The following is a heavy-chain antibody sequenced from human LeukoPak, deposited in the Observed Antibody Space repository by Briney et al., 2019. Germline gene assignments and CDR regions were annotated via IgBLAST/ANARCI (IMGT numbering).Heavy chain of an antibody. V-gene: IGHV3-23*01. Sequence: GGSLKPSCAASGFTLTSFAMSWVRRAPGRGRGWVSGISGSGGSTYFADSVKGRFAISRDNSKNTLYLQLNSARAEDTAVYYCAKDKHITRPDYGMDVWGQGTTVTVSS. D-gene: IGHD3-3*01. J-gene: IGHJ6*02. CDR2: ISGSGGST. CDR3: AKDKHITRPDYGMDV. CDR1: GFTLTSFA.